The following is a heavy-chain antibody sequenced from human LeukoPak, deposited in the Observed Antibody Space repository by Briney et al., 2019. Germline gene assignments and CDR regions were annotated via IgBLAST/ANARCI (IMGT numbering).Heavy chain of an antibody. Sequence: GGSLRLSCAASGFTFRTYWMSWVRQAPGKGLEWVANIKQDGSEKYYVDSVRGRFTISRDNAKNSLSLQMNSLRAEDTAVYYCASQGYCSIGSCDFPRHPFDYWGQGTLVTVSS. D-gene: IGHD2-15*01. CDR1: GFTFRTYW. CDR2: IKQDGSEK. CDR3: ASQGYCSIGSCDFPRHPFDY. V-gene: IGHV3-7*01. J-gene: IGHJ4*02.